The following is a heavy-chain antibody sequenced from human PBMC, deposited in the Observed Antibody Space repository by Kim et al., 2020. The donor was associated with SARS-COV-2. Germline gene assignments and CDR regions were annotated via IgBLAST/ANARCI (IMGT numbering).Heavy chain of an antibody. CDR3: ARGRYSSSWSGGYGMDV. Sequence: GGSLRLSCAASGVTFSSYDMHWVCSATGKGLECVAAMGTAGDPDYPGSVKGRCTIPRENAQNSLYLQRHSLCAGDTAVYYLARGRYSSSWSGGYGMDVWGQGATVTVSS. CDR2: MGTAGDP. J-gene: IGHJ6*02. V-gene: IGHV3-13*05. D-gene: IGHD6-13*01. CDR1: GVTFSSYD.